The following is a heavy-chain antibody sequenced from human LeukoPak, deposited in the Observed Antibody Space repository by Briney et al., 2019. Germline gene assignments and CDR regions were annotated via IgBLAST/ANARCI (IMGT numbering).Heavy chain of an antibody. V-gene: IGHV1-2*04. D-gene: IGHD3-22*01. J-gene: IGHJ3*02. Sequence: GASVKVSCKASGYTFTGYYMHWVRQAPGQGLEWMGWNNPNSGGTNYAQKFQGWVTMTRDTSISTAYMELSRLRSDDTAVYYCARSKGYYDSSGYYRGLPLDAFDIWGQGTMVTVSS. CDR3: ARSKGYYDSSGYYRGLPLDAFDI. CDR1: GYTFTGYY. CDR2: NNPNSGGT.